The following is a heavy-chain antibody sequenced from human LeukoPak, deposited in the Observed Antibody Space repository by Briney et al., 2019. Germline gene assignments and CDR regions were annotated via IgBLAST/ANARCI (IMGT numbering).Heavy chain of an antibody. CDR2: ISWNSGSI. Sequence: PGGSLRLSCAASGFTFDDYAMHWVRQAPGKGLEWVSGISWNSGSIGYADSVKGRFTTSRDNAKNSLYLQMNSLRAEDTALYYCAKVNSSGPSILPYYFDYWGQGTLVTVSS. CDR3: AKVNSSGPSILPYYFDY. CDR1: GFTFDDYA. V-gene: IGHV3-9*01. D-gene: IGHD3-22*01. J-gene: IGHJ4*02.